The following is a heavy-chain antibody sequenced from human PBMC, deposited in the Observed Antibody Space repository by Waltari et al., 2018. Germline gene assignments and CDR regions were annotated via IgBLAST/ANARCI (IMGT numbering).Heavy chain of an antibody. CDR2: LAQDGSEI. D-gene: IGHD7-27*01. J-gene: IGHJ4*02. Sequence: EVQLVESGGDLVQPGGSLRLSCAASGFTFNIFWMTWVRQAPGTGMEWVANLAQDGSEIYYVDSVNGRFTISRDNAKNSLFLQMNSLRAEDTAVYYCARVLWGWPLDSWGQGTLVSVSS. V-gene: IGHV3-7*01. CDR1: GFTFNIFW. CDR3: ARVLWGWPLDS.